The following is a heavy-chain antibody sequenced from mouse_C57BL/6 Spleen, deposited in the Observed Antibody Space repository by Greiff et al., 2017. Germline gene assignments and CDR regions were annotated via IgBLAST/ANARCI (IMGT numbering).Heavy chain of an antibody. CDR1: GYTFTSYW. V-gene: IGHV1-55*01. Sequence: VQLQQSGAELVKPGASVKLSCKASGYTFTSYWITWVKQRPGQGLEWIGDIYPGSGSTNYNEKFKSKATLTVDTSTSTAYMQLSSLTSEDSAVYYCARRSRVTRDYGGEGTTLTVAS. J-gene: IGHJ2*01. D-gene: IGHD2-2*01. CDR2: IYPGSGST. CDR3: ARRSRVTRDY.